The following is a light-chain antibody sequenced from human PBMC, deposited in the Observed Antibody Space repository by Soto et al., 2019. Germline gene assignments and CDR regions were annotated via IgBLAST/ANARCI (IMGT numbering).Light chain of an antibody. V-gene: IGKV1-12*01. CDR3: QEASRIPIT. CDR2: AAS. J-gene: IGKJ5*01. Sequence: DIQMTQSPSSVSASVGDRVTITCRASQDISSWLAWYQQKPGKAPKLLIYAASTLQSGVPSRFSGSGSGTDFTLTITSLQPEDFATYYCQEASRIPITFGQGTRLEIK. CDR1: QDISSW.